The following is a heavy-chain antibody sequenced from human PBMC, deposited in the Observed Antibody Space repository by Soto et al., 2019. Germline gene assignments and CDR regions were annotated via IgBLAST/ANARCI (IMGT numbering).Heavy chain of an antibody. V-gene: IGHV4-34*01. CDR2: INHSGST. CDR3: ARGGYSYGYGEKRRAFDI. D-gene: IGHD5-18*01. CDR1: GGSFSGYY. Sequence: QVQLQQWGAGLLKPSETLSLTCAVYGGSFSGYYWSWIRQPPGKGLEWIGEINHSGSTNYNPSLKSRVTISVDTSKNQFSLKLSSVTAEDTAVYYCARGGYSYGYGEKRRAFDIWGQGTMVTVSS. J-gene: IGHJ3*02.